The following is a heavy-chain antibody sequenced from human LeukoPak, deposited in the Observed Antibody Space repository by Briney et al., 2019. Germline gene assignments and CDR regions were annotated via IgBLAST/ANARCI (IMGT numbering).Heavy chain of an antibody. J-gene: IGHJ4*02. CDR1: GFTFSDSW. CDR3: AKDLGYDFWSGSPDY. D-gene: IGHD3-3*01. V-gene: IGHV3-74*03. CDR2: INTYGTA. Sequence: GGPLRLSCEASGFTFSDSWMYWVRQAPGKGLLWIANINTYGTATYADSVKGRFTISRDNAKNTLYLQMHSLRAEDTAVYYCAKDLGYDFWSGSPDYWGQGTLVTVSS.